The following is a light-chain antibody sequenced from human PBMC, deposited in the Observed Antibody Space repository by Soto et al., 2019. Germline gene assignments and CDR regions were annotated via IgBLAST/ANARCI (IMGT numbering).Light chain of an antibody. CDR3: CSYAGSSTVA. CDR2: DVT. V-gene: IGLV2-23*02. Sequence: QSALTQPASVSGSPGQSITISCTGTRSDVGSHNAVSWYQQDPGKAPKLIIYDVTKRPSGVSNRFSGFKSGNTASLTISGLQAEDEANYYCCSYAGSSTVAFGGGTKLTVL. CDR1: RSDVGSHNA. J-gene: IGLJ2*01.